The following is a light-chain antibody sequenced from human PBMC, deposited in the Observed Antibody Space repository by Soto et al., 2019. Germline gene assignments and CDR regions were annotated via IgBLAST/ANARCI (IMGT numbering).Light chain of an antibody. J-gene: IGLJ2*01. CDR2: EVS. CDR3: SSYTINTVV. V-gene: IGLV2-14*01. Sequence: QSVLTQPASVSRSPGQSITISCTGTSSDVGGYNYVSWYQQHPGKAPKLMIYEVSNRPSGVSNRFSGSKSGNTASLTISGLQAEDEADYYCSSYTINTVVFGGGTKVTVL. CDR1: SSDVGGYNY.